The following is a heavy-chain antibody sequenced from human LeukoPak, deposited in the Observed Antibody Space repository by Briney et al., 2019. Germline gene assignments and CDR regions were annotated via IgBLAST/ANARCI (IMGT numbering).Heavy chain of an antibody. Sequence: ASVKVSCKASGYTFTIHYIHWVRQAPGQGLEWMGMINPSGGSATYAQKFQGRVTMTRDTSTSTVYMELSSLRSEDTAVYYCARARDTGDYWGQGTLVTVSS. CDR1: GYTFTIHY. V-gene: IGHV1-46*01. D-gene: IGHD3-16*02. CDR2: INPSGGSA. J-gene: IGHJ4*02. CDR3: ARARDTGDY.